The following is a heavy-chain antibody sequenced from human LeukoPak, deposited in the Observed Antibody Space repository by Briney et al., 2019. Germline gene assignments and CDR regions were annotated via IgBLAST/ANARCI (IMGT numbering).Heavy chain of an antibody. CDR2: ISSSSSYI. CDR3: ARDPPTYYDILTGYA. V-gene: IGHV3-21*01. CDR1: GFTFSSYS. J-gene: IGHJ4*02. D-gene: IGHD3-9*01. Sequence: GGSLRLSCAASGFTFSSYSMNWVRQAPGKGLEWDSSISSSSSYIYYADSVKGRFTISRDNAKNSLYLQMNSLRAEDTAVYYCARDPPTYYDILTGYAWGQGTLVTVSS.